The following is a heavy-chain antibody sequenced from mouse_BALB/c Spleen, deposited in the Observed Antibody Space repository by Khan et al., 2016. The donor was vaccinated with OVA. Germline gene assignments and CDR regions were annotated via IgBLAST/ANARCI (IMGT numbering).Heavy chain of an antibody. CDR3: ATSYFYGYYFDY. Sequence: EVELVESGGGLVQPGGSRKLSCAASGFTFSSYGMHWVRQAPEKGLEWVAYISGDSNTIYYADTVEGRFTISRDNPKNTLFLRMTSLMSEDTAMYYCATSYFYGYYFDYWGPGTTLTVSS. CDR2: ISGDSNTI. J-gene: IGHJ2*01. D-gene: IGHD1-1*01. CDR1: GFTFSSYG. V-gene: IGHV5-17*02.